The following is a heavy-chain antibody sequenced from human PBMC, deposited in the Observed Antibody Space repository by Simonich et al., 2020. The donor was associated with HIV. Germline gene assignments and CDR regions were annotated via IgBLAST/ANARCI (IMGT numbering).Heavy chain of an antibody. Sequence: QLQLQESGPGLVKPSETLSLTCTVSGGSISSSSYYWDWFRQPPGKGLEWIGSIYYSGSTYYNPSLKSRVTIAVDTSKNQFSLKLSSVTAAATAVYYCAKVGATTAIIDYWGQGTLVTVSS. CDR1: GGSISSSSYY. V-gene: IGHV4-39*01. J-gene: IGHJ4*02. CDR3: AKVGATTAIIDY. CDR2: IYYSGST. D-gene: IGHD1-26*01.